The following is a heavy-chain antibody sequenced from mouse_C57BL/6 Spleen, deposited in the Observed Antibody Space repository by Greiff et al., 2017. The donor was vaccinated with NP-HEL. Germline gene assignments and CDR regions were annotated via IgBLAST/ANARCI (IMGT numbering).Heavy chain of an antibody. D-gene: IGHD1-1*01. J-gene: IGHJ2*01. CDR1: GYTFTDYN. Sequence: EVQLQRSGPELVKPGASVKIPCKASGYTFTDYNMDWVKQSHGKSLEWIGDINPNNGGTIYNQKFKGKATLTVDKSSSTAYMEIRSLTSEDTAVYYCARSGTTVVDYFDYWGQGTTLTVSS. V-gene: IGHV1-18*01. CDR2: INPNNGGT. CDR3: ARSGTTVVDYFDY.